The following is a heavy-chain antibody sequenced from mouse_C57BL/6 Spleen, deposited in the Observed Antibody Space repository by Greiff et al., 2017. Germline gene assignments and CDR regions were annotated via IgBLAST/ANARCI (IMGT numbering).Heavy chain of an antibody. D-gene: IGHD2-4*01. CDR2: ISSGGDYI. Sequence: EVQRVESGEGLVKPGGSLKLSCAASGFTFSSYAMSWVRQTPEKRLEWVAYISSGGDYIYYADTVKGRFTISRDNARNTLYLQMSSLKSEDTAMYYCTRAPPYYYDCYFDVWGTGTTVTVSS. V-gene: IGHV5-9-1*02. J-gene: IGHJ1*03. CDR1: GFTFSSYA. CDR3: TRAPPYYYDCYFDV.